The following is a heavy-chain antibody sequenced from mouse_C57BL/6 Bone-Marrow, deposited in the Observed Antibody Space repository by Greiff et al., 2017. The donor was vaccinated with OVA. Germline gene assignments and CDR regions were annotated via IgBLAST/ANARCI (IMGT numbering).Heavy chain of an antibody. CDR3: ARGGTAQATLFDD. CDR1: GFAFSSYG. Sequence: EVKLVESGGDLVKPGGSLKLSCAASGFAFSSYGMSWVRQTPDKRLEWVATISSGGSYTYYPDSVKGRLTISRDNAKNTLYLQMSSLKSEDTAMYYCARGGTAQATLFDDWGKGTTLTVSS. CDR2: ISSGGSYT. D-gene: IGHD3-2*02. V-gene: IGHV5-6*02. J-gene: IGHJ2*01.